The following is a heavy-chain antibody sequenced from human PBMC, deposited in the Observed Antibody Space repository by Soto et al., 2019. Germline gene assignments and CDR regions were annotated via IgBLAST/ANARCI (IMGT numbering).Heavy chain of an antibody. CDR3: ARGERFCNWFDP. CDR1: GGDISSNY. J-gene: IGHJ5*02. Sequence: QVQLQESGPGLVKPSVTLSLTCTVSGGDISSNYWTWIRQPAGQGLEWVGRIYSSGSTKYNTSLDRRVTMSLDTSNNQFALRLSSATAAETAVDYCARGERFCNWFDPWGQGTFVTVSS. D-gene: IGHD3-3*02. V-gene: IGHV4-4*07. CDR2: IYSSGST.